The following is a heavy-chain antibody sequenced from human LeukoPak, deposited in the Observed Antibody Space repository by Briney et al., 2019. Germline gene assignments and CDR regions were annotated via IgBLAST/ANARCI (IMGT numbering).Heavy chain of an antibody. J-gene: IGHJ4*02. CDR2: ITSTSSYT. CDR3: ARAVSTYGLDS. CDR1: GFSFSTFG. V-gene: IGHV3-21*01. Sequence: PGGSLRLSCAASGFSFSTFGMNWVRQAPGKGQECVSSITSTSSYTYYADSVKGRFTISRDDAKNSLYLQMNSLRAEDTAVYYCARAVSTYGLDSWGQGTLVTVSS. D-gene: IGHD3-10*01.